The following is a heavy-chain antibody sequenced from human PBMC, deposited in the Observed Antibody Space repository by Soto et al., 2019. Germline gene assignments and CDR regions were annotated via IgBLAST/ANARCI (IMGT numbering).Heavy chain of an antibody. CDR2: IIPIFGTA. Sequence: QVQLVQSGAEVKKPGSSVKVSCKASGGTFSSYAISWVRQAPGQGLEWMGGIIPIFGTANYAQKFQGRVTITADASTRTAYMGMGSRRPEDMAVYYCAGYTRGWSYEEGGMDVWGQGTTVTVSS. D-gene: IGHD1-26*01. CDR3: AGYTRGWSYEEGGMDV. J-gene: IGHJ6*02. V-gene: IGHV1-69*01. CDR1: GGTFSSYA.